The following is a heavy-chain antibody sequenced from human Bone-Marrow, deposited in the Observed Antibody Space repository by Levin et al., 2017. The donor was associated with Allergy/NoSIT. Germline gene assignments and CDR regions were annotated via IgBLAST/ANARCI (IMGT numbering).Heavy chain of an antibody. CDR1: GFTVSSNY. CDR3: ARESAITDAHTAASDY. CDR2: IYSGGST. V-gene: IGHV3-66*01. D-gene: IGHD3-16*01. Sequence: GESLKISCAASGFTVSSNYMSWVRQAPGKGLEWVSVIYSGGSTYYADSVKGRFTISRDNSKNTLYLQMNSLRAEDTAVYYCARESAITDAHTAASDYWGQGTLVTVSS. J-gene: IGHJ4*02.